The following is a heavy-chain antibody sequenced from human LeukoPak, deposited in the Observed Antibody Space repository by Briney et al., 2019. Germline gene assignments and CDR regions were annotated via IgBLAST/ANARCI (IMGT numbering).Heavy chain of an antibody. CDR1: GFTFSSSW. V-gene: IGHV3-74*01. CDR2: INNDGTSS. Sequence: GGSLRLSCAASGFTFSSSWMHWVRQAPGEGLVWVSRINNDGTSSSYADSVKGRFTISRDNAKITLYLQMNSLRAEDTAVYYCAKDPRFSYCSSTTCAYAFDIWGQGTMVTVSS. D-gene: IGHD2-2*01. J-gene: IGHJ3*02. CDR3: AKDPRFSYCSSTTCAYAFDI.